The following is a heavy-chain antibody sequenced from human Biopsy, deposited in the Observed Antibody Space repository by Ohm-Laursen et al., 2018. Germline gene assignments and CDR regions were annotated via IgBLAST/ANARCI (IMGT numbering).Heavy chain of an antibody. Sequence: ASSVKVSCNASGYTFYSYGITWVRQAPGQGLEWMGWITADNTNSAQKFQGRLTMTTDISTSTAYMDLKGLRSDDTAIYYCARAFGGAYYSYAFDLWGQGTLVTVSS. J-gene: IGHJ3*01. CDR2: ITADNT. V-gene: IGHV1-18*01. D-gene: IGHD2-21*02. CDR3: ARAFGGAYYSYAFDL. CDR1: GYTFYSYG.